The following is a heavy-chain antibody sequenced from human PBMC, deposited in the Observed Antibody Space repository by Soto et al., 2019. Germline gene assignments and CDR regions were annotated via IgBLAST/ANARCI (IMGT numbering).Heavy chain of an antibody. V-gene: IGHV3-30*18. D-gene: IGHD3-22*01. Sequence: QVQLVESGGGEVQPGRSLRLSCAASEFTFSSYGIHWVHQAPGKGLEWVAVISYDGSKKNYLDSVKGRFTISRDNSKNTMYLEMNSLRAEDTAVYYCAKDTFYHDSSGYYVFDYWGQGTLVTVSS. CDR2: ISYDGSKK. J-gene: IGHJ4*02. CDR3: AKDTFYHDSSGYYVFDY. CDR1: EFTFSSYG.